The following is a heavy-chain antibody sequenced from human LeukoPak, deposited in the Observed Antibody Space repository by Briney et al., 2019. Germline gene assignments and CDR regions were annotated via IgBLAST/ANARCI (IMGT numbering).Heavy chain of an antibody. D-gene: IGHD1-26*01. Sequence: SETLSLTCAVYGGSFSGYYWSWIRQPPGKGLEWIGEINHSGSTNYNPSLKSRVTISVGTSKNQFSLKLSSVTAADTAVYYCARGGSYFHYYYYMDVWGKGTTVTVSS. CDR2: INHSGST. CDR3: ARGGSYFHYYYYMDV. CDR1: GGSFSGYY. J-gene: IGHJ6*03. V-gene: IGHV4-34*01.